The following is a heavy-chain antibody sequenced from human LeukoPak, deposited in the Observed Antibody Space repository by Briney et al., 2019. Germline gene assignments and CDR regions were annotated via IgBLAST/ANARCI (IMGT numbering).Heavy chain of an antibody. Sequence: HPGGSLRLSWAASGFTFSSYAMHWVRQAPGKGLEWVAVISYDGSNKYYADSVKGRFTISRDNSKNTLYLQMNSLRAEDTAVYYCARDRSQWLVAGGDYWGQGTLVTVSS. CDR1: GFTFSSYA. CDR2: ISYDGSNK. D-gene: IGHD6-19*01. CDR3: ARDRSQWLVAGGDY. J-gene: IGHJ4*02. V-gene: IGHV3-30-3*01.